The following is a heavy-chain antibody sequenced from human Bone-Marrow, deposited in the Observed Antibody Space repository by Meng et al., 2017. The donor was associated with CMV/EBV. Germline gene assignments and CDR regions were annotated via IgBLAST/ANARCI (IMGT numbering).Heavy chain of an antibody. V-gene: IGHV1-46*01. Sequence: ASVKVSCKASGYTFTSYGISWVRQAPGQGLEWMGWINPSGGSTSYAQKFQDRVTMIRDTSTSTVYMELSSLRSEDTAVYYCARGSLGHSTGTIPWGWFDPWGQGTMVTVSS. CDR2: INPSGGST. CDR1: GYTFTSYG. D-gene: IGHD1-7*01. CDR3: ARGSLGHSTGTIPWGWFDP. J-gene: IGHJ5*02.